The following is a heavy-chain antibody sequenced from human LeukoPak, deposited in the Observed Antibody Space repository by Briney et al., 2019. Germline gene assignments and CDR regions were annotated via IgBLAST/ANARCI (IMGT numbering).Heavy chain of an antibody. D-gene: IGHD3-16*02. CDR2: INSAGSTT. CDR1: GFTFSDST. J-gene: IGHJ4*02. CDR3: AKEPTYIWGSYRYTDYFDY. Sequence: GGSLRLSCAASGFTFSDSTMNWVRQASGKGLEWVASINSAGSTTHYADSVKGRLTISRDNAKNSLYLQLNSLRAEDTAVYYCAKEPTYIWGSYRYTDYFDYWGQGTLVTVSS. V-gene: IGHV3-21*01.